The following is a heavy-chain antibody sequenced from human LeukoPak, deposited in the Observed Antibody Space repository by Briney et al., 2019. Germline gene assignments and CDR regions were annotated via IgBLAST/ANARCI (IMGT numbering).Heavy chain of an antibody. Sequence: GGSLRLSCAASGFTFSSYAMSWVRQAPGKGLEWVSAISGSGGSTYYADSVKGRFTISRDNSKNTLYLQMNSLRAEDTAVYYCATIGYSSGWSYFGYWGQGTLVTVSS. D-gene: IGHD6-19*01. CDR1: GFTFSSYA. CDR2: ISGSGGST. J-gene: IGHJ4*02. V-gene: IGHV3-23*01. CDR3: ATIGYSSGWSYFGY.